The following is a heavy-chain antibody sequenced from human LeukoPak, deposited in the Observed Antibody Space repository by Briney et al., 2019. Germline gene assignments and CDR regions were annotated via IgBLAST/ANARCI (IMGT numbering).Heavy chain of an antibody. CDR1: GFTFSSYS. Sequence: GGSLRLSCAASGFTFSSYSMNWVRQAPGKGLEWVSSISSSSYIYYADSVKGRFTISRDNAKNSLYLQMNSLRAEDTAVHYCARAPTYYYDSSGYEFDYWGQGTLVTVSS. V-gene: IGHV3-21*01. J-gene: IGHJ4*02. D-gene: IGHD3-22*01. CDR2: ISSSSYI. CDR3: ARAPTYYYDSSGYEFDY.